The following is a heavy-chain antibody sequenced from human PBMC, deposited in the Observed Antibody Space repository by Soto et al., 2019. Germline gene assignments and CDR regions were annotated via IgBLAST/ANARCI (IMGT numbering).Heavy chain of an antibody. CDR3: ARVVCFSGGHAGY. J-gene: IGHJ4*02. CDR2: MNTNTSNT. V-gene: IGHV1-8*01. CDR1: GYTFTEFD. D-gene: IGHD2-21*02. Sequence: QVLLVQSGADVKKPGASVKVSCKTPGYTFTEFDINWVRQAPGQGLEWMGWMNTNTSNTDYAKKFQGRVTMTRDTTISTAYMDLRRLKTEGPAADYCARVVCFSGGHAGYWGQGTLVTVSS.